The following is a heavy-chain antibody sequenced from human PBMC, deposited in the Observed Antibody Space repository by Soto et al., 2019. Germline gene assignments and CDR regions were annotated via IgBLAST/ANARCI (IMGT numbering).Heavy chain of an antibody. D-gene: IGHD4-17*01. CDR1: GFTFRSYW. Sequence: LRLSCAASGFTFRSYWMRWVRQAPGKGLEWVANIKQDGSEKYYVDSVKGRFTISRDNAKNSLYLQMNSLRAEDTAGYYCARDKNGDLDYWGQGTLVTVSS. V-gene: IGHV3-7*01. J-gene: IGHJ4*02. CDR2: IKQDGSEK. CDR3: ARDKNGDLDY.